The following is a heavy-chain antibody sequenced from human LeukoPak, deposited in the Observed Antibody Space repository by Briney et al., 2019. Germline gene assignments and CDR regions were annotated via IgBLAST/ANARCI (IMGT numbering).Heavy chain of an antibody. CDR2: IYHSGST. Sequence: SETLSLTCAVSGGSISSSNWWSWVRQPPGKGLEWIGEIYHSGSTNYNPSLKSRVTMSVDTSKNQFSLKLSSVTAADTAVYYCARDRGTWNDDGFDYWGQGSLVTVSS. CDR1: GGSISSSNW. V-gene: IGHV4-4*02. CDR3: ARDRGTWNDDGFDY. J-gene: IGHJ4*02. D-gene: IGHD1-1*01.